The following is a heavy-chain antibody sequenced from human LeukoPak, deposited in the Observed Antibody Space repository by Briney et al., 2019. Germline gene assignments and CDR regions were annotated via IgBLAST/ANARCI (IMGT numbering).Heavy chain of an antibody. V-gene: IGHV3-11*01. CDR1: GFTFTNSY. D-gene: IGHD6-13*01. Sequence: GGSLRLSCAASGFTFTNSYMTWIRQAQGNGLEWLSYISGSGDTISYADSVRGRFTISRDNAKNSLYLQMDSLRVDDTAVYYCARVGVIAAAGTYDYWGLGALVTVSS. CDR2: ISGSGDTI. CDR3: ARVGVIAAAGTYDY. J-gene: IGHJ4*02.